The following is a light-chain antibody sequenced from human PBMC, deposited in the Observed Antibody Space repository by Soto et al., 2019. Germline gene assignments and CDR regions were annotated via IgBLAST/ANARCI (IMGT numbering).Light chain of an antibody. CDR3: SSYAGSNKLV. V-gene: IGLV2-8*01. CDR2: EVT. J-gene: IGLJ3*02. CDR1: SSDVGSYNY. Sequence: QAVVTQPPSASGSPGQSVTISCTGTSSDVGSYNYVSWYQQHPGKVPKLLIYEVTKRPSGVPDRFSGSKSDNTASLTVSGLQAEDEADYYCSSYAGSNKLVFGGGTQLTVL.